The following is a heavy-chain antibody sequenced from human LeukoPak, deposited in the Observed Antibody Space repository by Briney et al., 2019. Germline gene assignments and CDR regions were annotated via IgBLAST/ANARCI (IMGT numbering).Heavy chain of an antibody. V-gene: IGHV3-23*01. D-gene: IGHD3-10*01. J-gene: IGHJ5*02. CDR1: GFTFSSYA. CDR2: ISGTGGTT. Sequence: GSLRLSCAASGFTFSSYAMSWVRQAPGKGLEWVSTISGTGGTTYYADSVKGRFTISRDNSKNTLYLQMNSLRAEDTAVYFCARVATGSYDWFDPWGQGTLVTVSS. CDR3: ARVATGSYDWFDP.